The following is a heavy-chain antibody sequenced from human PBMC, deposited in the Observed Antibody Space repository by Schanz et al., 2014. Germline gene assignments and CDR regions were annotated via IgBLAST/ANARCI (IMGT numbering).Heavy chain of an antibody. D-gene: IGHD1-1*01. J-gene: IGHJ4*02. Sequence: EVQLVESGGGLVQPGGSLRLSCAASGFTFSSYSMNWVRQAPGKGLEWVSYISSSSSTRYYADSVKGRFTISRDNAKNSLFLQMNSLRAEDTAVYYCARDRRNADLDYWGQGTLVTGSS. V-gene: IGHV3-48*01. CDR3: ARDRRNADLDY. CDR2: ISSSSSTR. CDR1: GFTFSSYS.